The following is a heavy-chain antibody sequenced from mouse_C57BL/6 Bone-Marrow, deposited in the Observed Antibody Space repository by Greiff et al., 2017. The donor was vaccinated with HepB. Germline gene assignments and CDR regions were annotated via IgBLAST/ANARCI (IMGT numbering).Heavy chain of an antibody. J-gene: IGHJ2*01. Sequence: QVQLQQPGAELVKPGASVKLSCKASGYTFTSYWMHWVKQRPGQGLEWIGMIHPNSGSTNYNEKFKSKATLTIDKSSSTAYMQLSSLTSEDSAVYYCARDRLLLRFDYWGQGTTLTVSS. V-gene: IGHV1-64*01. D-gene: IGHD1-1*01. CDR2: IHPNSGST. CDR1: GYTFTSYW. CDR3: ARDRLLLRFDY.